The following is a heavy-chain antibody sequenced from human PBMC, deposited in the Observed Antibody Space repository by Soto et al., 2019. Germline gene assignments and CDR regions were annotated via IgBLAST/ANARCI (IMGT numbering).Heavy chain of an antibody. Sequence: GGSLRLSCAASGFTFSSYGMHWVRQAPGKGLEWVAVIWYDGSNKYYADSVKGRFTISRDNSKNTLYLQMNSLRAEDTAVYYCARDPGSSWLRGMDVWGQGTTVTVSS. V-gene: IGHV3-33*01. CDR2: IWYDGSNK. CDR3: ARDPGSSWLRGMDV. CDR1: GFTFSSYG. D-gene: IGHD6-13*01. J-gene: IGHJ6*02.